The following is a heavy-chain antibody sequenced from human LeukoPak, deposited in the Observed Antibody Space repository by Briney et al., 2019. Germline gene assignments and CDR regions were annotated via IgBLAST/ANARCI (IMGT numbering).Heavy chain of an antibody. J-gene: IGHJ6*03. Sequence: PSETLSLTCTVSGVSISSYYWSWVRQPPGKGLEWIGYIYYSGSTNYNPSLKSRVTISVDTSKNQFSLKLSSVTAADTAVYYCARACRGTNGVWYYYYYMDVWGKGTTVTVSS. CDR3: ARACRGTNGVWYYYYYMDV. CDR2: IYYSGST. V-gene: IGHV4-59*01. D-gene: IGHD2-8*01. CDR1: GVSISSYY.